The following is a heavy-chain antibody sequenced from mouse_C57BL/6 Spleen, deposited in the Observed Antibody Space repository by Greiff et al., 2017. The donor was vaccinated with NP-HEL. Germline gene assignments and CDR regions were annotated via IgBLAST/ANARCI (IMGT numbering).Heavy chain of an antibody. D-gene: IGHD2-14*01. J-gene: IGHJ1*03. CDR2: IRNKANGYTT. CDR3: ARYRGTKYFDV. V-gene: IGHV7-3*01. CDR1: GFTFTDYY. Sequence: EVQGVESGGGLVQPGGSLSLSCAASGFTFTDYYMSWVRQPPGQALEWLGFIRNKANGYTTEYSASVKGRFTISRDNSQSILYLQMNALRAEDSATYYCARYRGTKYFDVWGTGTTVTVSS.